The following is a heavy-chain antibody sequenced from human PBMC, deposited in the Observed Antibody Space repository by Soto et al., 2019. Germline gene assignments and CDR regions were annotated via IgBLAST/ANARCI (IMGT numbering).Heavy chain of an antibody. CDR3: VRGASLNFDY. CDR2: VNWNGGST. Sequence: PGGSLRLSCAASGFTFDDYGMSWARQAPGKGLEWVSGVNWNGGSTGYADSVKGRFTISRDNAKNSLYLQMNSLRAEDTASYYCVRGASLNFDYWGQGTLVTVSS. V-gene: IGHV3-20*04. CDR1: GFTFDDYG. D-gene: IGHD1-26*01. J-gene: IGHJ4*02.